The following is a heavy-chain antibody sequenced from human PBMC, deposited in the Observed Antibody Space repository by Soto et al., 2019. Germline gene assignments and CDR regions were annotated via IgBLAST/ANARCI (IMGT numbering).Heavy chain of an antibody. Sequence: QVQLVESWGGVVQPGRSLRLSCAASGFTFSSYAMHWVRQAPGKGLEWVAVISYDGSNKYYADSLKGRFTTSRDNSKNTLYLHMNSLRAEDTAVYYCARDRLTYYDFWSGYYLYYYYGMDVWGQGTTVTVSS. CDR1: GFTFSSYA. CDR2: ISYDGSNK. D-gene: IGHD3-3*01. J-gene: IGHJ6*02. CDR3: ARDRLTYYDFWSGYYLYYYYGMDV. V-gene: IGHV3-30-3*01.